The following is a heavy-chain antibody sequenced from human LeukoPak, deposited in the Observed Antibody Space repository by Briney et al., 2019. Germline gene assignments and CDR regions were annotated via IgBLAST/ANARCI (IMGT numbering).Heavy chain of an antibody. Sequence: GGSLRLSCAASGFPISTNYMSWVRQAPGKGPEWVSIIYSGGNTFYADSVKGRFTISRDSSKNTLFLQMISLRAEDTAVCYCARDHITMIRGVSYYYYGMDVWGQGTTVTVSS. CDR3: ARDHITMIRGVSYYYYGMDV. V-gene: IGHV3-53*01. J-gene: IGHJ6*02. CDR2: IYSGGNT. CDR1: GFPISTNY. D-gene: IGHD3-10*01.